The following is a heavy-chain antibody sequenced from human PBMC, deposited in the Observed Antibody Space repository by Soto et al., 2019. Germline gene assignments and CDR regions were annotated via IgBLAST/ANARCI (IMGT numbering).Heavy chain of an antibody. J-gene: IGHJ5*02. CDR3: ARSSHKESWFDP. Sequence: SETLSLTCTVSNGSISNFYWNWIRQSAGKGLEWIGRIHGSGSATYNPSLRSRVTMSVDTSKNQFSLKVNSVTGADTAVYYCARSSHKESWFDPWRQGTLVTVSS. CDR1: NGSISNFY. CDR2: IHGSGSA. D-gene: IGHD6-13*01. V-gene: IGHV4-4*07.